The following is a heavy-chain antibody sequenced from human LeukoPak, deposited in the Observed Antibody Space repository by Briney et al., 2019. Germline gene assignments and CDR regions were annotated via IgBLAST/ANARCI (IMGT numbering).Heavy chain of an antibody. D-gene: IGHD4-23*01. Sequence: GASVKVSCKASGYTFTSYDINWVRQATGQGLEWMGWMNPNSGNTGYAQKFQGRVTMTRNTSISTAYMELSSLRSEDTAVYYCAREKGGKGPDAFDIWGQGTMDTVSS. V-gene: IGHV1-8*01. CDR1: GYTFTSYD. J-gene: IGHJ3*02. CDR2: MNPNSGNT. CDR3: AREKGGKGPDAFDI.